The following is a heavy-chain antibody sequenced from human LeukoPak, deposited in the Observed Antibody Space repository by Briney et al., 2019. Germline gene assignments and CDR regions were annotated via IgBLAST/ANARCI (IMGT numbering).Heavy chain of an antibody. CDR3: ARGQGSSSWYQWFDP. CDR1: GGSFSGYY. CDR2: INHSGST. Sequence: SSETLSLTCAVYGGSFSGYYWSWIRQPPGKGLEWIGEINHSGSTNYSPSLKSRVTISVDTSKNQFSLKLSSVTAADTAVYYCARGQGSSSWYQWFDPWGQGTLVTVSS. J-gene: IGHJ5*02. D-gene: IGHD6-13*01. V-gene: IGHV4-34*01.